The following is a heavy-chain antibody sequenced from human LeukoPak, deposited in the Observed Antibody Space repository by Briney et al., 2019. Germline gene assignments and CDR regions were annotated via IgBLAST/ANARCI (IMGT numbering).Heavy chain of an antibody. CDR2: IYTSGST. V-gene: IGHV4-4*09. CDR3: ARGRFTVTTHYYYMDV. CDR1: GGSISSYY. J-gene: IGHJ6*03. D-gene: IGHD4-11*01. Sequence: PSETLSLTCTVSGGSISSYYWSWIRQPPGKGLEWIGYIYTSGSTNYNPSLKSRVTISVDTSKNQFSLKLSSVTAADTAVYYCARGRFTVTTHYYYMDVWGKGTTVTVSS.